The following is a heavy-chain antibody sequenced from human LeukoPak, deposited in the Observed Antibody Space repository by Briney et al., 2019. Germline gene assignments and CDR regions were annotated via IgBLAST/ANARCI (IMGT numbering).Heavy chain of an antibody. CDR3: ARVRVDDVVGGYCSGNSCPAPLGY. CDR1: GYTFTSYY. D-gene: IGHD2-15*01. V-gene: IGHV1-46*01. Sequence: ASVKVSCKASGYTFTSYYMHWVRQALGQGLEWMGIINPSGGSTKYAQKFQGRVTMTTDTSTSTVYMYLSSLRSEDTAVYYCARVRVDDVVGGYCSGNSCPAPLGYWGQGTLVTVSS. CDR2: INPSGGST. J-gene: IGHJ4*02.